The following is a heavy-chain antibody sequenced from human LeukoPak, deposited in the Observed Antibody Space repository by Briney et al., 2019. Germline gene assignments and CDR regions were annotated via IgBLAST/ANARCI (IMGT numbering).Heavy chain of an antibody. D-gene: IGHD6-13*01. Sequence: PGGSLRLSCAASGFTFSSYGMHWVRQAPGKGLEWVSAISSDGNSKYYADSVKGRFTISRDNFKNTLYLQMDSLRGDDTAVYYCTRGTYSSGWCDAFDIWGQGTMVTVSS. CDR3: TRGTYSSGWCDAFDI. J-gene: IGHJ3*02. CDR2: ISSDGNSK. V-gene: IGHV3-30*03. CDR1: GFTFSSYG.